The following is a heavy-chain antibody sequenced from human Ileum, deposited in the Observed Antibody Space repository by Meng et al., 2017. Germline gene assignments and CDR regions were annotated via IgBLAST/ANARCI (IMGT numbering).Heavy chain of an antibody. Sequence: QVQLQQSGPGMVKPSQTLPLTGAISGDSVSSDSGAWNWIRQSPSRGLEWLGRTFYRSKWNDDFAESVKSRITITTDTSKNQFSLQLNSVTPEDTAVYYCARGWYSSGFHSWGQGTLVTVSS. D-gene: IGHD6-19*01. J-gene: IGHJ4*02. CDR1: GDSVSSDSGA. CDR3: ARGWYSSGFHS. CDR2: TFYRSKWND. V-gene: IGHV6-1*01.